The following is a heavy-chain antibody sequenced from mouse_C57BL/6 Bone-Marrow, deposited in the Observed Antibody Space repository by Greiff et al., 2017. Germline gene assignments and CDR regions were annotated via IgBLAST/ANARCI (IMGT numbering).Heavy chain of an antibody. CDR2: ISDGGIYT. CDR1: GFTFSSYA. CDR3: ASSLAY. Sequence: DVMLVESGGGLVKPGGSLKLSCAASGFTFSSYAMSWVRQTPEKSLEWVATISDGGIYTYYPDNVKGRFTISRDNAKNNLYCERSHLKSEDTDVYYCASSLAYWGQGTLVTVSA. V-gene: IGHV5-4*03. J-gene: IGHJ3*01.